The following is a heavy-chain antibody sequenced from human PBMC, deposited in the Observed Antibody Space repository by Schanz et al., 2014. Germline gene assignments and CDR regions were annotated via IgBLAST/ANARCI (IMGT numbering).Heavy chain of an antibody. CDR2: LYTGGST. V-gene: IGHV3-66*01. CDR3: VRDAGRDGYNLAFDV. D-gene: IGHD1-1*01. J-gene: IGHJ3*01. CDR1: GFTFSDYY. Sequence: EVQLVESGGGLVQPGGSLRLSCAASGFTFSDYYMSWVRQAPGKGLECVSVLYTGGSTFYAESVRGRFFISRDSSKNTLFLHMNSLRAEDTAVYYCVRDAGRDGYNLAFDVWGQGTLVTVSS.